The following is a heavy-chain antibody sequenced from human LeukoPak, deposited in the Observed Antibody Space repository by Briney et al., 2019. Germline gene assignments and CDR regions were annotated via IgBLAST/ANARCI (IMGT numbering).Heavy chain of an antibody. V-gene: IGHV1-69*05. Sequence: SSVKVSCKASAGTFSSYAISWVRNAPVQGIECMGGIFPIFGTANYAQKFEGGVTITTDESTSTAYMELSSLRSEDTAVYYCARGPDYYDSSGYLKYWGQGTLVTVSS. CDR2: IFPIFGTA. J-gene: IGHJ4*02. CDR3: ARGPDYYDSSGYLKY. CDR1: AGTFSSYA. D-gene: IGHD3-22*01.